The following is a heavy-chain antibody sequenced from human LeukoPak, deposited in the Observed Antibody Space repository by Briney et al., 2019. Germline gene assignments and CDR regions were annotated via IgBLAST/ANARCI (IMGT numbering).Heavy chain of an antibody. Sequence: ASVKVSCKASGYTFTGYYMHWVRQAPGQGLEWMGIINPSGGSTSYAQKFQGRVTMTRDMSTSTVYMELSSLRSEDTAVYYCARNSGYDFLWVLNYYYYMDVWGKGTTVTVSS. CDR3: ARNSGYDFLWVLNYYYYMDV. CDR2: INPSGGST. CDR1: GYTFTGYY. V-gene: IGHV1-46*01. D-gene: IGHD5-12*01. J-gene: IGHJ6*03.